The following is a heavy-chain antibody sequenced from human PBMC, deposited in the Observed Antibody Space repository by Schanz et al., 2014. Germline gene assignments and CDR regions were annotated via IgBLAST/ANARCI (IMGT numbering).Heavy chain of an antibody. CDR1: GFTFSSYS. J-gene: IGHJ4*02. V-gene: IGHV3-30-3*01. Sequence: QVQLVESGGGVVQPGKSLRLSCAASGFTFSSYSMHWVRQAPGKGLEWVAAITTAGTKMYYADSVRGRFTMSRDNSKNTVHLQMSSLRVEDTAVYYCARVDSSGYFFDNWGQGTRVTVSS. CDR2: ITTAGTKM. CDR3: ARVDSSGYFFDN. D-gene: IGHD3-22*01.